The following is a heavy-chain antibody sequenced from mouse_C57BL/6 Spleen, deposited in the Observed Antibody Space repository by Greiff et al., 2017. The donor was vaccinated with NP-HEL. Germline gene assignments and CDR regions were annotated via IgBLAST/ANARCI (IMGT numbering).Heavy chain of an antibody. CDR3: AIRGYLVVDGWFAY. CDR2: IDPSDSET. CDR1: GYTFTSYW. Sequence: QVQLQQPGAELVRPGSSVKLSCKASGYTFTSYWMHWVKPRPIQGLEWIGNIDPSDSETHYNQKFKDKATLTVDNSSSTAYMQLMSLTSESSAFYDRAIRGYLVVDGWFAYWGQGTLVTVSA. V-gene: IGHV1-52*01. D-gene: IGHD2-2*01. J-gene: IGHJ3*01.